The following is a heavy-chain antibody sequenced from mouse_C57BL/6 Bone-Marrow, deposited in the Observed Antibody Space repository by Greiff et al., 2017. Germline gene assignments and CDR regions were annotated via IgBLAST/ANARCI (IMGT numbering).Heavy chain of an antibody. J-gene: IGHJ4*01. Sequence: QVQLQQSGAELARPGASVKLSCKASGYTFTSYGISWVKQRTGQGLEWIGEIYPRSGNTYYNEKFKGKATMPADKSYSPAYMELRSLTSEDSAVYFCARNYYGSIYVGAMDYWGQGTSVTLSS. CDR2: IYPRSGNT. CDR3: ARNYYGSIYVGAMDY. D-gene: IGHD1-1*01. CDR1: GYTFTSYG. V-gene: IGHV1-81*01.